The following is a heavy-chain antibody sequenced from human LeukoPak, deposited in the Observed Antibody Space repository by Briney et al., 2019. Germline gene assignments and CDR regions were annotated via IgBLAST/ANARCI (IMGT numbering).Heavy chain of an antibody. CDR3: AVNCSSTTCYEGYYYYGMDV. CDR2: INPNSGGT. Sequence: ASVKVSCKASGYTFTGYYMHWVRQAPGQGLEWMGWINPNSGGTNYAQKFQGRVTMTRDTSISTAYMELSRLRSDDTAVYYCAVNCSSTTCYEGYYYYGMDVWGQGTTVTASS. CDR1: GYTFTGYY. J-gene: IGHJ6*02. D-gene: IGHD2-2*01. V-gene: IGHV1-2*02.